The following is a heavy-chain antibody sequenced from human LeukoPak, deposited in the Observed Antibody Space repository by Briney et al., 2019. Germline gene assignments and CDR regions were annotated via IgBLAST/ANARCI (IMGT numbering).Heavy chain of an antibody. D-gene: IGHD6-13*01. CDR1: GGSISSSSYY. Sequence: SETLSLTCTVSGGSISSSSYYWGWIRQPPGKGLEWIGSIYYSGSTYYNPSLKSRVTISVDTSKNQFSLKLSSVTAADTAVYYCARGARVIGSSWYQPLYYYYYMDVWGKGTTVTVSS. CDR3: ARGARVIGSSWYQPLYYYYYMDV. V-gene: IGHV4-39*07. J-gene: IGHJ6*03. CDR2: IYYSGST.